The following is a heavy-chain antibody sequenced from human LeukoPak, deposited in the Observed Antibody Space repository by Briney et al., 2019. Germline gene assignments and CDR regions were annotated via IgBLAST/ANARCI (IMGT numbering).Heavy chain of an antibody. Sequence: GGSLRLSCAASGFSFDDNAMYWVRQAPGKGLEWVSLISGDGATTYYADSVKGRFNISRDNSKHSLYLQMNSLRSEDSALYYCAKDNQRGGFQHWGQGTLVTVSS. CDR1: GFSFDDNA. D-gene: IGHD3-16*01. CDR3: AKDNQRGGFQH. J-gene: IGHJ1*01. CDR2: ISGDGATT. V-gene: IGHV3-43*02.